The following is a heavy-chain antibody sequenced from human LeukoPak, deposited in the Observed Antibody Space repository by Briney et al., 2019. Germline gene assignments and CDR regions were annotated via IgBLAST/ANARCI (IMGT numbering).Heavy chain of an antibody. Sequence: SETLSLTCAVSGGSISSGGYSWSWIRQPPGKGLKWIGYIYHSGSTYYNPSLKSRVTISVDRSKNQFSLKLSSVTAADTAVYYCARVQISLGAFDIWGQGTMVTVSS. V-gene: IGHV4-30-2*01. CDR1: GGSISSGGYS. J-gene: IGHJ3*02. CDR3: ARVQISLGAFDI. CDR2: IYHSGST.